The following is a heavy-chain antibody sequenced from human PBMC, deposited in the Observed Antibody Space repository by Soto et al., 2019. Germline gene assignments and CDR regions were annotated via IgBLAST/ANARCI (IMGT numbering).Heavy chain of an antibody. CDR3: ARKDKSGYFNWFDP. J-gene: IGHJ5*02. CDR2: IFPSDSDT. D-gene: IGHD3-22*01. CDR1: GYRFTSYW. V-gene: IGHV5-51*01. Sequence: PGESLKISCRTSGYRFTSYWIAWVRQMPGKGLEWMGIIFPSDSDTRYSPSFQGQVTISADRSTGTVFLQWASLKASDTAVYFCARKDKSGYFNWFDPWGQDTLVTVSS.